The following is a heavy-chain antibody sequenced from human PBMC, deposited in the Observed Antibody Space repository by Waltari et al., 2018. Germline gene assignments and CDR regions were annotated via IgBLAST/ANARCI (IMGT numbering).Heavy chain of an antibody. V-gene: IGHV1-69*08. D-gene: IGHD2-2*01. Sequence: QVQLVQSGAEVKKPGSSVKVSCKASGGTFSSYAISWVRQAPGQGLEWMGRIIPIFGTANYAQKFQGRVTITADKSTSTAYMELSSLRSEDTAVYYCARVSYCSSTSCYFTADYYYGMDVWGQGTTVTVSS. CDR1: GGTFSSYA. CDR3: ARVSYCSSTSCYFTADYYYGMDV. J-gene: IGHJ6*02. CDR2: IIPIFGTA.